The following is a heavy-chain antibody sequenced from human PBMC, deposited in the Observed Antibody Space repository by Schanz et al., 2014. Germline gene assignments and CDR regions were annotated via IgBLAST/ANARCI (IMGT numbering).Heavy chain of an antibody. J-gene: IGHJ6*02. Sequence: VQLLQFGGGVVQPGRSLRLSCAASGFTFSSYAMHWVRQAPGKGLEWVSALSGSGGSTYYADSVKGRFTISRDNSENTLYLQMNSLRTEDTAVYYCARDTSYGMDVWGQGTTVTVSS. CDR2: LSGSGGST. CDR1: GFTFSSYA. V-gene: IGHV3-23*01. CDR3: ARDTSYGMDV. D-gene: IGHD5-18*01.